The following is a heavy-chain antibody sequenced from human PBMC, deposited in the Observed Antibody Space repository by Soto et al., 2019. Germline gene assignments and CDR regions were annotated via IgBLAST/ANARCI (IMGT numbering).Heavy chain of an antibody. J-gene: IGHJ4*02. CDR1: GYTFTGYY. V-gene: IGHV1-2*02. D-gene: IGHD3-22*01. CDR3: ARALGYYDSSGYYPFDY. Sequence: VASVKVSCKASGYTFTGYYMHWVRQAPGQGLEWMGWINPNSGGTNYAQKFQGRVTMTRDTSISTAYMELSRLRSDDTAVYYCARALGYYDSSGYYPFDYWGQGTLVTVSS. CDR2: INPNSGGT.